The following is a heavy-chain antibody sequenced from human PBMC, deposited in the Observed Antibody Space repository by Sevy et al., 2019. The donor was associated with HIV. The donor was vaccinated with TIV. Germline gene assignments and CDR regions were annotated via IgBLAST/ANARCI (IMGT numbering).Heavy chain of an antibody. CDR1: GYTFTNYG. CDR2: VSAYNGNT. V-gene: IGHV1-18*01. D-gene: IGHD3-10*01. J-gene: IGHJ6*02. CDR3: ARDSIPMVQGVIITPYYYGMDV. Sequence: ASVMVSCESSGYTFTNYGISWVRQAPGQGLEWMGWVSAYNGNTNYAQKLQGRVTMTTDTSTSTAYMELRSLRSDDTAVYYCARDSIPMVQGVIITPYYYGMDVWGQGTTVTVSS.